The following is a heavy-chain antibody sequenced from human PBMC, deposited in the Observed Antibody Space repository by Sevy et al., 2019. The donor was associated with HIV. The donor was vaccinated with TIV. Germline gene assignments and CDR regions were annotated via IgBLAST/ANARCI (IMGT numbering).Heavy chain of an antibody. CDR2: MNPNSGNT. V-gene: IGHV1-8*01. D-gene: IGHD2-2*01. CDR3: ARVYASSGGGNGMGV. CDR1: GYTFTTYE. Sequence: ASVKVSCKASGYTFTTYEINWVRQASGQGLEWMGWMNPNSGNTGYARKFQGRVTMTRNTSISTASMELSSLRSEDTAIYSCARVYASSGGGNGMGVWGQGTTVTVSS. J-gene: IGHJ6*02.